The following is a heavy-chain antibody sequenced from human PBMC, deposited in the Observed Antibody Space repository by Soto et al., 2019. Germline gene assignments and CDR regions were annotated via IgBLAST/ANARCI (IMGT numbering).Heavy chain of an antibody. CDR2: INPNSGGT. D-gene: IGHD4-17*01. CDR3: ARAKTTTVLKYPNYYFDY. V-gene: IGHV1-2*04. CDR1: GYTFTGYY. Sequence: ASVKVSCKASGYTFTGYYMHWVRQAPGQGLEWMGWINPNSGGTNYAQKFQGWVTMTRDTSISTAYMELSRLRSDDTAVYYCARAKTTTVLKYPNYYFDYWGQGTLVTVSS. J-gene: IGHJ4*02.